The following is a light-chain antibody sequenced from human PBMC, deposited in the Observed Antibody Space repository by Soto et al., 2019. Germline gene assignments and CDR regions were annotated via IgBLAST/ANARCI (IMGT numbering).Light chain of an antibody. J-gene: IGLJ2*01. V-gene: IGLV3-1*01. CDR3: QAWDSSTVV. CDR2: QDN. Sequence: SYELTQPPSVSVSPGQTASITCSGDRLGDKYACWYQQKPGQSPVLVIYQDNKRPSGIPERFSGSNSGNTATLTISGTQAMDEADYFCQAWDSSTVVLGGGTKVTVL. CDR1: RLGDKY.